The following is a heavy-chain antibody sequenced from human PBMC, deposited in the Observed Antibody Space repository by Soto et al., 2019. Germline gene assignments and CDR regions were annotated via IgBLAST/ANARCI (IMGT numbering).Heavy chain of an antibody. J-gene: IGHJ3*02. Sequence: EVQLVQSGAEVKKPGASLKISCKSSGYRFPNYWIGWVRQMQGKGLEWMGIIYLGDSDTRYSPFFQGQVTFSADKSLSTAYLHSSSLKPSDTATYDCAGIYCTTTSCFKGNEAFDIWGQGTMVTVSS. CDR1: GYRFPNYW. D-gene: IGHD2-8*01. V-gene: IGHV5-51*03. CDR3: AGIYCTTTSCFKGNEAFDI. CDR2: IYLGDSDT.